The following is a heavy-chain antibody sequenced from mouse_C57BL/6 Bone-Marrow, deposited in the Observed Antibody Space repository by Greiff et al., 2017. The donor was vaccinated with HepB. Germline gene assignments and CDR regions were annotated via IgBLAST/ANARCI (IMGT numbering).Heavy chain of an antibody. V-gene: IGHV3-6*01. CDR1: GYSITSGYY. Sequence: EVKLMESGPGLVKPSQSLSLTCSVTGYSITSGYYWNWIRQFPGNNLEWMGYISYDGSNNYNPSLKNRISITRDTSKNQFFLKLNSVTTEDTATYYCARAPSITTVVATDWYFDVWGTGTTVTVSS. J-gene: IGHJ1*03. CDR3: ARAPSITTVVATDWYFDV. D-gene: IGHD1-1*01. CDR2: ISYDGSN.